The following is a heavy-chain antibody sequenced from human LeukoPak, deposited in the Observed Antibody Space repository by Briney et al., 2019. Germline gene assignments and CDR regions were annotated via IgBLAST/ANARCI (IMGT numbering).Heavy chain of an antibody. D-gene: IGHD2-21*02. CDR2: IYYSGST. CDR3: ATGPTCGGDCYSSFDY. J-gene: IGHJ4*02. CDR1: GGSISSSSYY. V-gene: IGHV4-39*01. Sequence: PLETLSLTCTVSGGSISSSSYYWGWIRQPPGKGLEWIGSIYYSGSTYYNPSLKSRVTISVDTSKNQFSLKLSSVTAADTAVYYCATGPTCGGDCYSSFDYWGQGTLVTVSS.